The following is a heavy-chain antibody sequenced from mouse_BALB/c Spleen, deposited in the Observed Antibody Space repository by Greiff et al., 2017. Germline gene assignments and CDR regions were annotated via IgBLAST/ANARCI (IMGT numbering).Heavy chain of an antibody. V-gene: IGHV3-2*02. CDR3: ARRNFYYAMDY. CDR2: ISYSGST. Sequence: DVKLEESGPGLVKPSQSLSLTCTVTGYSITSDYAWNWIRQFPGNKLEWMGYISYSGSTSYNPSLKRRISITRDTSKNQFFLQLNSVTTEDTATYYCARRNFYYAMDYWGQGTSVTVSS. J-gene: IGHJ4*01. D-gene: IGHD2-1*01. CDR1: GYSITSDYA.